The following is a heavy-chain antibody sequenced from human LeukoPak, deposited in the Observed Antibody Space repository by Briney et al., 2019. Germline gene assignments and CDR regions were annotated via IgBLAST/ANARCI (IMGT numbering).Heavy chain of an antibody. CDR1: GFTFSSYS. V-gene: IGHV3-48*04. Sequence: GGSLRLSCAASGFTFSSYSMNWVRQAPGKGLEWVSYISSSSSTIYYADSVKGRFTTSRDNAKNSLYLQMNSLRAEDTAVYYCARDRGTTTEDYWGQGTLVTVSS. CDR3: ARDRGTTTEDY. J-gene: IGHJ4*02. D-gene: IGHD4-17*01. CDR2: ISSSSSTI.